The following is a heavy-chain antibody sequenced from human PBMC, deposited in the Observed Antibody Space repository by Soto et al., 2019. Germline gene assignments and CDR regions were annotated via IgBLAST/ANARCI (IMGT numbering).Heavy chain of an antibody. D-gene: IGHD4-17*01. CDR1: GFTFSSYS. CDR3: ARRIAITVTTAYDAFDI. J-gene: IGHJ3*02. V-gene: IGHV3-21*01. CDR2: ISSSSSYI. Sequence: GGSLRLSCAASGFTFSSYSMNWVRQAPGKGLEWVSSISSSSSYIYYADSVKGRFTISRDNAKNSLYLQMNSLRAEDTAVYCCARRIAITVTTAYDAFDIWGQGTMVTVSS.